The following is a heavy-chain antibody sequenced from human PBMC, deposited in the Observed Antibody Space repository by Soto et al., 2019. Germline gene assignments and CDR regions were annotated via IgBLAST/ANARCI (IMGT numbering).Heavy chain of an antibody. J-gene: IGHJ6*02. Sequence: PGGSLRLSCAASGFTFSTSDMNWVRQAPGKGLEWVSSISGTSNYIYYVDSVKGRFTISRDNAKNSLYLQMNSLRAEDTAVYFCARDTSSSFHYYYYAVDVWGQGTTVTVS. CDR1: GFTFSTSD. V-gene: IGHV3-21*01. CDR3: ARDTSSSFHYYYYAVDV. CDR2: ISGTSNYI. D-gene: IGHD6-6*01.